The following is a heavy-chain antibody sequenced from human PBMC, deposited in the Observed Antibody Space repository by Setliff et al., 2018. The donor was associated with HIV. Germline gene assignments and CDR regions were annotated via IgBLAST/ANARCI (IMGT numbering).Heavy chain of an antibody. V-gene: IGHV7-4-1*02. J-gene: IGHJ4*02. CDR1: GYTFTTYG. CDR3: ARVGSYWSTFDY. Sequence: ASVKVSCKASGYTFTTYGISWVRQAPGQGFEWMGWINTETGNPMYAQGFRGRFVFSQDTSVSTTYLQINSLKAEDTAMYYCARVGSYWSTFDYWGQGALVTVPS. D-gene: IGHD1-26*01. CDR2: INTETGNP.